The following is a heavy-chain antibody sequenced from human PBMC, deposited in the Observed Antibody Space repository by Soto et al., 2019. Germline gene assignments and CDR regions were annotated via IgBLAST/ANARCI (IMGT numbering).Heavy chain of an antibody. J-gene: IGHJ4*02. CDR2: ISYDGSNK. V-gene: IGHV3-30-3*01. CDR1: GFTFSTYA. D-gene: IGHD5-18*01. CDR3: EREYGYNYGTFDY. Sequence: QVQLVESGGGVVQPGRSLRLSCAASGFTFSTYAMHWVRQAPGKGLEWVAVISYDGSNKYYADSVKGRFTISRDNSKNTLYLHMNNLRVEDTAVYYCEREYGYNYGTFDYWGQGTLVTVSS.